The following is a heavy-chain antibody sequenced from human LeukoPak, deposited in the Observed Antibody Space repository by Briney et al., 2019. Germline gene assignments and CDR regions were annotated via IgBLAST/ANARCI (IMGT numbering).Heavy chain of an antibody. CDR2: INPNSGGT. Sequence: ASVKVSCKASGYTFTGYYMHWVRQAPGQGLEWMGWINPNSGGTNYAQKFQGRVTMTRDTSISTAYMELSRLRSDDTAVYYCARDLERAVAGTRNWFDPWGQGTLVTVSS. J-gene: IGHJ5*02. CDR1: GYTFTGYY. CDR3: ARDLERAVAGTRNWFDP. D-gene: IGHD6-19*01. V-gene: IGHV1-2*02.